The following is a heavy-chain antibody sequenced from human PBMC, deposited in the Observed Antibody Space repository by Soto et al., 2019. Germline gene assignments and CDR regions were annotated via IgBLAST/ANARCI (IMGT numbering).Heavy chain of an antibody. J-gene: IGHJ3*02. Sequence: EVQLVESGGGLVQPGRSLRLSCAASGFTFDDYAMHWVRQAPGKGLEWVSGISWNSGSIGYADSVKGRFTISRDNAKNSLYLQMNSLRAEDTALYYCAKDMEYCSGGSCYDAFDIWGQGTMVTASS. CDR2: ISWNSGSI. CDR1: GFTFDDYA. V-gene: IGHV3-9*01. D-gene: IGHD2-15*01. CDR3: AKDMEYCSGGSCYDAFDI.